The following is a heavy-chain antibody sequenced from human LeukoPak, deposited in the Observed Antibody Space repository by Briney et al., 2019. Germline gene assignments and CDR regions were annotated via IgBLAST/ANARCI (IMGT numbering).Heavy chain of an antibody. CDR2: INPNSGGT. CDR3: ARDDSFDS. Sequence: ASVTVSCTASGYTFTGYYMHWVRQAPGPGLEWMGWINPNSGGTNYAQKFQGRVTMTRDTSISKAYMELSRLRYDDTAVYYCARDDSFDSWGQGTLVTVSS. J-gene: IGHJ4*02. V-gene: IGHV1-2*02. CDR1: GYTFTGYY.